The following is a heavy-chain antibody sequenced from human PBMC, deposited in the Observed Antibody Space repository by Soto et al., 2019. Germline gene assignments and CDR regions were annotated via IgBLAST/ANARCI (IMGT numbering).Heavy chain of an antibody. J-gene: IGHJ4*02. CDR1: GFTFDNYH. CDR2: ISSSSDYI. V-gene: IGHV3-21*06. D-gene: IGHD2-2*01. Sequence: GGSLRLSCAASGFTFDNYHMNWVRQSPGKGLEWVSSISSSSDYIYYADSMKGRFTVSRDNAKNTLFLQLNSLRAEDTAVYYCARDSSSTSHPRDYFDYWGQGTLVTVSS. CDR3: ARDSSSTSHPRDYFDY.